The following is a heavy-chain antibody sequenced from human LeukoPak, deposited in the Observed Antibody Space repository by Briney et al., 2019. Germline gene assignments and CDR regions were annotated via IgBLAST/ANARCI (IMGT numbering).Heavy chain of an antibody. D-gene: IGHD3-22*01. CDR3: ARDRTLFYDSSGTNDAFDI. Sequence: ASVKVSCKASGYTFTSYGISWVRQAPGQGLEWMGWISAYNGNTNYAQKLQGRVTMTTDTSTSTAYMELRSLRSDDTAVYYCARDRTLFYDSSGTNDAFDIWGQGTMVTVSS. CDR1: GYTFTSYG. CDR2: ISAYNGNT. J-gene: IGHJ3*02. V-gene: IGHV1-18*01.